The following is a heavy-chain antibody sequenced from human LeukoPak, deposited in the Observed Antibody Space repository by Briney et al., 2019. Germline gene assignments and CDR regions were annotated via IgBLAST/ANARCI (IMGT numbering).Heavy chain of an antibody. D-gene: IGHD1-26*01. CDR2: VNADGGNT. J-gene: IGHJ4*02. Sequence: GGSLRLSCAASGFTFDNYRMSWVRQAPGKGLEWVSTVNADGGNTYYADSVKGRFTISRDDSKTTLILQMNSLRVEDTALYYCTKRVKYGGTWDHFADWGQGTLVTVSS. CDR3: TKRVKYGGTWDHFAD. V-gene: IGHV3-23*01. CDR1: GFTFDNYR.